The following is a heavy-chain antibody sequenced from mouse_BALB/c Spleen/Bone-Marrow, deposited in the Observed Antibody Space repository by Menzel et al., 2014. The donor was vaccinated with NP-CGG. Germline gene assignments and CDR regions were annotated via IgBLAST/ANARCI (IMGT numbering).Heavy chain of an antibody. Sequence: VQLQQSGAELAKPWASVKMSCKASGYTFTSYWMHRVKQRPGQGLEWIGYINPSTGYTEYNQKFKDKATLTADKSSSTAYMQLSSLTSEDSAVYYCARQITTVDYAMDYWGQGTSVTVSS. CDR3: ARQITTVDYAMDY. D-gene: IGHD1-1*01. CDR2: INPSTGYT. V-gene: IGHV1-7*01. J-gene: IGHJ4*01. CDR1: GYTFTSYW.